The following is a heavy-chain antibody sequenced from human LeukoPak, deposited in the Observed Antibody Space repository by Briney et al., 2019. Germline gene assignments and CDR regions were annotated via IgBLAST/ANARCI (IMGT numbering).Heavy chain of an antibody. CDR1: ASTFSTYA. CDR3: AREKYHRIGRFDRAYLDV. CDR2: IITGNGNT. Sequence: ASVKVSCKASASTFSTYAIHWVRQAPGQGLEWMGWIITGNGNTKYSQGFQDRVTITRDTSASTVYMEVRGLRSEDMAVYYCAREKYHRIGRFDRAYLDVWGQGTLVTVSS. D-gene: IGHD3-10*01. V-gene: IGHV1-3*03. J-gene: IGHJ4*02.